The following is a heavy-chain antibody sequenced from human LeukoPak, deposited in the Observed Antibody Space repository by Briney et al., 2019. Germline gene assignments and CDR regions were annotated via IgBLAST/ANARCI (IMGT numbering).Heavy chain of an antibody. CDR3: ASRGSRDGYNTAYFDY. CDR2: IKQDGSEK. D-gene: IGHD5-24*01. CDR1: GFTFSSYW. V-gene: IGHV3-7*01. J-gene: IGHJ4*02. Sequence: PGGSLRLSCAASGFTFSSYWMSWVRQAPGKGLEWVANIKQDGSEKYYVDSVKGRFTISRDNAKNSLYLQMNNLRAEDTAVYYCASRGSRDGYNTAYFDYWGQGTLVTVSS.